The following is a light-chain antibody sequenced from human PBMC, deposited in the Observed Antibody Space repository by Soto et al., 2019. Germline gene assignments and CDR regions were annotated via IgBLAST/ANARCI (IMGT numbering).Light chain of an antibody. V-gene: IGLV2-23*01. CDR1: SIGDYNF. J-gene: IGLJ2*01. CDR2: EGD. Sequence: QSALTQPASVSGSPGQSITISCTGISIGDYNFVSWHQRHPGKAPKLIIYEGDRRPSGVSSRFSGSKSGNTAYLTISRLQAEDEADYYCCSSRVFGGGTKLTVL. CDR3: CSSRV.